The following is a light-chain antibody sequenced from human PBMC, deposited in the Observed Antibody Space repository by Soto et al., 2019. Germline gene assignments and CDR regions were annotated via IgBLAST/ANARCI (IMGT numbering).Light chain of an antibody. CDR2: GAS. CDR1: QSVSSN. CDR3: QQYGSSPWT. Sequence: EIVLTQSPATLSVSPGETATLSCRASQSVSSNLAWYQQKPGQAPRLLIYGASTRATGIPARFSGSGSGTDFTLTISRLEPEDFAVYYCQQYGSSPWTFGQGTKVDIK. V-gene: IGKV3-20*01. J-gene: IGKJ1*01.